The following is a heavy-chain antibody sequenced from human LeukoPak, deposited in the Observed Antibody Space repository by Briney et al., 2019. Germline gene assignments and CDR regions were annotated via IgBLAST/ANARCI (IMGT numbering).Heavy chain of an antibody. CDR3: ARDLPHDYGDYVGAFDI. CDR1: GFTFSSYG. Sequence: TGGSLRLSCAASGFTFSSYGMNWVRQAPGKGLEWVSYISSSGSTIYYADSVKGRFTISRDNAKNSLYLQMNSLRAEDTAVYYCARDLPHDYGDYVGAFDIWGQGTMVTVSS. CDR2: ISSSGSTI. V-gene: IGHV3-48*01. J-gene: IGHJ3*02. D-gene: IGHD4-17*01.